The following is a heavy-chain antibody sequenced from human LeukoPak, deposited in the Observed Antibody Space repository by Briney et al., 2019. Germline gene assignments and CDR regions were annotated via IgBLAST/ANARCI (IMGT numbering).Heavy chain of an antibody. V-gene: IGHV4-4*02. CDR3: ARKEGSSWGVGFDY. CDR1: GGSISSSNW. J-gene: IGHJ4*02. CDR2: IYHSGST. D-gene: IGHD6-13*01. Sequence: SETLSLTCAVSGGSISSSNWWSWVRQPPGKGLEWIGEIYHSGSTNYNPSLKSRVTISVDKSKNQFSLKLSSVTAADTAVYYCARKEGSSWGVGFDYWGQGTLVTVSS.